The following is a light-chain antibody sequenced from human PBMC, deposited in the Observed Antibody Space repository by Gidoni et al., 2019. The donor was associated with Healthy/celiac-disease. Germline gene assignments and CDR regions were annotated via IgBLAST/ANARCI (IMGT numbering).Light chain of an antibody. J-gene: IGLJ2*01. V-gene: IGLV2-14*04. CDR2: DVS. CDR1: SSDVGGYNY. Sequence: TISCTGTSSDVGGYNYVSWYQQHPGKAPKLMIYDVSNRPSGVSNRFSGSKSGNTASLTISGLQAEDEADYYCSSYTSSSTLVFGGGTKLTVL. CDR3: SSYTSSSTLV.